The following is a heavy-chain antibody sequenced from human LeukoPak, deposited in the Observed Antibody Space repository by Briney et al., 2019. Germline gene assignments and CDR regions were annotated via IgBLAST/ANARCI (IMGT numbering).Heavy chain of an antibody. Sequence: ASVKVSCKASGYTFTGYYMHWVRQAPGQGLEWMGWINPNSGGTNYAQKFQGRVTMTRNTSISTAYMELSSLRSEDTAVYYCASRHISGSYWENWFDPWGQGTLVTVSS. J-gene: IGHJ5*02. D-gene: IGHD1-26*01. CDR2: INPNSGGT. CDR3: ASRHISGSYWENWFDP. V-gene: IGHV1-2*02. CDR1: GYTFTGYY.